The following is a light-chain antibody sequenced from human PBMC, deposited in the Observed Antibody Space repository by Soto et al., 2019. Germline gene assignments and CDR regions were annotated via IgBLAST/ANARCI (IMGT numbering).Light chain of an antibody. CDR2: DAS. CDR1: QSVTNTY. Sequence: EIVLTQSPGTLSLSPGERVTLSCRASQSVTNTYLAWYQQKLGQAPRLLIYDASTRATGIPDRFSGSGSGTDFTLTISRLEHEDVAVYYCQQYGRSPGLLTFGPGTQVDLK. J-gene: IGKJ3*01. CDR3: QQYGRSPGLLT. V-gene: IGKV3-20*01.